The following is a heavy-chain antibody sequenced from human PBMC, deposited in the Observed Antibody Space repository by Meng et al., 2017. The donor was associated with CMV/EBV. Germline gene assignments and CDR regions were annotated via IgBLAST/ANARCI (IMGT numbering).Heavy chain of an antibody. V-gene: IGHV4-39*07. D-gene: IGHD2-2*02. CDR1: GGSISSSSYY. CDR2: IYYSGST. CDR3: ARSGYCSSTSCYRLQNYYYYYGMDV. Sequence: SESLSLTCTVSGGSISSSSYYWGRIRQPPGKGLEWIGSIYYSGSTYYNPSLKSRVTISVDTSKNQSSLKLSSVTAADTAVYYCARSGYCSSTSCYRLQNYYYYYGMDVWGQGTTVTVSS. J-gene: IGHJ6*02.